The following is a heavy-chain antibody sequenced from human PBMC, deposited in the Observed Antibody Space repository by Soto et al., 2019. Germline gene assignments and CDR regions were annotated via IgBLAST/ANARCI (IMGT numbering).Heavy chain of an antibody. CDR1: GVSMNINNW. V-gene: IGHV4-4*02. CDR3: ARHRGYQFVY. CDR2: VYPGGRS. J-gene: IGHJ4*02. Sequence: SATLSLTCAFSGVSMNINNWWSWVRQPPGKGLECIGQVYPGGRSNYSPSLESRVTISVDQSKNQLSLNLNSVTAADTAVYFCARHRGYQFVYWGQG. D-gene: IGHD3-22*01.